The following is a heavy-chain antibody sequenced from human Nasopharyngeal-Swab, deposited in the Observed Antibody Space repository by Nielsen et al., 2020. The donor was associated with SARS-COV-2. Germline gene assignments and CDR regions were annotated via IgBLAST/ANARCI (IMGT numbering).Heavy chain of an antibody. Sequence: SLNISCTASGSTFEDFAMLLVHEAPGKGLERVWGISYNSNTIGYEDSVKGRFTISRDNAKNTLYLPMNSLRADDMGFYYFATDGVHHTFDIWGQGTRVTVSS. J-gene: IGHJ3*02. CDR2: ISYNSNTI. V-gene: IGHV3-9*03. CDR1: GSTFEDFA. CDR3: ATDGVHHTFDI.